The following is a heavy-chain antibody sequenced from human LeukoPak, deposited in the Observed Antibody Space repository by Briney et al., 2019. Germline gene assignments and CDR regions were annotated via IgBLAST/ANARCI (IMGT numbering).Heavy chain of an antibody. CDR2: ISYDGSNK. D-gene: IGHD3-10*01. CDR3: ARVQDGSGSYYYYGMDV. J-gene: IGHJ6*02. Sequence: GGSLRLSCAASGFTFSSYAMHWVRQAPGRGLEWVAVISYDGSNKYYADSVKGRFTISRDNSKNTLYLQMNSLRAEDTAVYYCARVQDGSGSYYYYGMDVWGQGTTVTVSS. V-gene: IGHV3-30*04. CDR1: GFTFSSYA.